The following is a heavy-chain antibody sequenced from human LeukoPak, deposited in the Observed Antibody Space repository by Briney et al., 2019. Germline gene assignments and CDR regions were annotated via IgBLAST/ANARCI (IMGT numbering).Heavy chain of an antibody. D-gene: IGHD4-17*01. J-gene: IGHJ3*02. V-gene: IGHV3-7*04. CDR1: GFTYSSYW. CDR3: ARGQVTAVTGLASFDI. CDR2: INQDESEK. Sequence: GGSLRLSCAASGFTYSSYWMNWVRQAPGKGLEWVANINQDESEKYYVDSVKGRFTISRDNAKKLLYLQMNSLRAEDTAVYYCARGQVTAVTGLASFDIWGQGTMITVSS.